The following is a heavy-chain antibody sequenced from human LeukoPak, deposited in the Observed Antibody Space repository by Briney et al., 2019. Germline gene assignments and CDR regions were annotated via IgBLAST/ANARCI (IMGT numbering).Heavy chain of an antibody. V-gene: IGHV1-2*02. Sequence: ASVKVSCKASGYTFTGYYMHWARQAPGQGLEWMGWINPNSGGTNYAQKFQGRVTMTRDTSISTAYMELSRLRSADTAVYYCARGLGRTAMVTRGGVRFDYWGQGTLVTVSS. J-gene: IGHJ4*02. CDR2: INPNSGGT. D-gene: IGHD5-18*01. CDR1: GYTFTGYY. CDR3: ARGLGRTAMVTRGGVRFDY.